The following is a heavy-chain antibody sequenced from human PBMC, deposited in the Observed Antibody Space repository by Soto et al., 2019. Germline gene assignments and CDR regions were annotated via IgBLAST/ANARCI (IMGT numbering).Heavy chain of an antibody. CDR2: ISGSGGST. D-gene: IGHD3-10*01. CDR3: GKGGRAGGGGYFDY. CDR1: GFTFSSYA. J-gene: IGHJ4*02. Sequence: EVQLLESGGGLVQPGGSLRLSCAASGFTFSSYAMSWVRQAPGKGLEWVSGISGSGGSTYYADSVKGRFTISRDNSKNPRDWKMNSLEAGDTAFYYGGKGGRAGGGGYFDYWGQGTLVTVSS. V-gene: IGHV3-23*01.